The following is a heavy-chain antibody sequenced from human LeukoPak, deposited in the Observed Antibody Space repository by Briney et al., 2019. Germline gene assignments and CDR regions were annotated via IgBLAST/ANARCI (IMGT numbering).Heavy chain of an antibody. CDR2: ISGSDGSA. Sequence: PGGSLRLSSAASGFTFSRFPMSWVRQAPGKGLEWVSAISGSDGSAYYADSVRGRFTISRDNSKNTVYLQMNSLRAEDTAVYYCARDSHYATSGWDFDYWGQGTLVTVSS. CDR3: ARDSHYATSGWDFDY. CDR1: GFTFSRFP. J-gene: IGHJ4*02. V-gene: IGHV3-23*01. D-gene: IGHD6-19*01.